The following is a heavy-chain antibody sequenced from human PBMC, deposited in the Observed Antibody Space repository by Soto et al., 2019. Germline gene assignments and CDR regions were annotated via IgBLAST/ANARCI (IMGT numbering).Heavy chain of an antibody. Sequence: GESLRLACTASGFTFSSYWMSWVRQAPGKGLEWVANIKQDGSEKYYVDSVKGRFTISRDNGKNSLDLQMNSLRDEDTAVYYCARDTASGNYFSPFHYWGQGTLVTVSS. V-gene: IGHV3-7*01. D-gene: IGHD3-10*01. CDR2: IKQDGSEK. CDR1: GFTFSSYW. CDR3: ARDTASGNYFSPFHY. J-gene: IGHJ4*02.